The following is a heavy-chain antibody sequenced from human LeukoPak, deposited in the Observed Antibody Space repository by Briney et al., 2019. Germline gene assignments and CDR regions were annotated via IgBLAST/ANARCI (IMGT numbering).Heavy chain of an antibody. CDR3: ARADSSIAARLSRSSIFNYYYYMDV. V-gene: IGHV3-53*01. D-gene: IGHD6-6*01. J-gene: IGHJ6*03. Sequence: PGGSLRLSCAASGFTVSSNYMSWVRQAPGKWLEWVSVIYSGGSTYYADSVKGRFTISRDNSKNTLYLQMNSLRAEDTAVYYCARADSSIAARLSRSSIFNYYYYMDVWGKGTTVTVSS. CDR2: IYSGGST. CDR1: GFTVSSNY.